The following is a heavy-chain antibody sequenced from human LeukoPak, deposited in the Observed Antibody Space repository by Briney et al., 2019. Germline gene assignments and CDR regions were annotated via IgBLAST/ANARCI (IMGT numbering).Heavy chain of an antibody. J-gene: IGHJ5*02. D-gene: IGHD5-18*01. CDR3: AKDLSWNTADR. CDR1: GFTYTDYW. V-gene: IGHV3-74*01. CDR2: INPDGTII. Sequence: GGSLRLSCVGSGFTYTDYWVHWFRQAPGKGPVWVSRINPDGTIIDYADSVKGRFSISRDNAKNLLYLQMNGLRADDTAVYYCAKDLSWNTADRWGQGILVTVSS.